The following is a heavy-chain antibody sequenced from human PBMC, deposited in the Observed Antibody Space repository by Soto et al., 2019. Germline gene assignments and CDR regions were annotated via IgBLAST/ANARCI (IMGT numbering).Heavy chain of an antibody. J-gene: IGHJ4*02. Sequence: QVQLQESGPGLVKPSGTLSLTCAVSGGSISSSNWWSWVRQPPGKGLEWIGEIYHSGSTNYNPSLKSRVTISVDKSNTQISLKLRSVTAADTDVYLCARHSLVYSYGDRIDYWGQGTLVTVSS. CDR3: ARHSLVYSYGDRIDY. CDR2: IYHSGST. V-gene: IGHV4-4*02. D-gene: IGHD5-18*01. CDR1: GGSISSSNW.